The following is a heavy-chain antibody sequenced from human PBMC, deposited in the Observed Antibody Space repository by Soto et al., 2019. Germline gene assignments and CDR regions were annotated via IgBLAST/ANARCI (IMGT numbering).Heavy chain of an antibody. J-gene: IGHJ4*02. V-gene: IGHV4-59*01. CDR3: ARDGGYSYGRFDY. CDR1: GGSLSSYY. Sequence: SETLSLTCTVSGGSLSSYYWSWVRQPPGKGLEWIGYIYYSGSTNYNPSLKSRVTISVDTSKNQFSLKLSSVTAADTAVYYCARDGGYSYGRFDYWGQGTLVTVSS. CDR2: IYYSGST. D-gene: IGHD5-18*01.